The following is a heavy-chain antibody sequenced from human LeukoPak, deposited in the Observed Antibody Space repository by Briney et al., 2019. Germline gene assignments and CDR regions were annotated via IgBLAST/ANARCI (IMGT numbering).Heavy chain of an antibody. D-gene: IGHD2-15*01. J-gene: IGHJ4*02. CDR2: VSHTGST. Sequence: SETLSLTCAVSAYSISSGYSWGWIRQSPGKGLEWIGSVSHTGSTYYNPSPKSRVTLSVDTSKNHFSLKLTSVTAADTAVYYCARGGRRMVAASYFDSWGQGTLVTVSS. CDR3: ARGGRRMVAASYFDS. CDR1: AYSISSGYS. V-gene: IGHV4-38-2*01.